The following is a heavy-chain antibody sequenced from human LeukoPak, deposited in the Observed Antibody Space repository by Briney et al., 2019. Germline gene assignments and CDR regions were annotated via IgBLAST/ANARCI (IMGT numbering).Heavy chain of an antibody. V-gene: IGHV3-33*01. Sequence: PGRSLRLSCAASGFTFTRYGMHWVRQAPGKGLEWVAVIWYDGSQKYYGDSVKGRFTISKDNSKNTVDLQMDSLRAEDTAVYYCARDLGYNYGYVGAFDIWGQGTLVTVSS. J-gene: IGHJ3*02. D-gene: IGHD5-18*01. CDR2: IWYDGSQK. CDR3: ARDLGYNYGYVGAFDI. CDR1: GFTFTRYG.